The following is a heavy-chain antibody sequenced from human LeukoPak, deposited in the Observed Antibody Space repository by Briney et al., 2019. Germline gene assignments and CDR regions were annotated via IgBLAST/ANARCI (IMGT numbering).Heavy chain of an antibody. V-gene: IGHV4-39*01. CDR2: IFHSGST. J-gene: IGHJ4*02. CDR3: ARVYNYDISGSVDY. CDR1: GGSISSSGYY. Sequence: SETLSLTCTVSGGSISSSGYYWGWIRQPPGKGLEWIGSIFHSGSTYYNPSLKSRVTISVDTSKNQFSLRLSSVTAADTAVYYCARVYNYDISGSVDYWGQGTLVTVSS. D-gene: IGHD3-22*01.